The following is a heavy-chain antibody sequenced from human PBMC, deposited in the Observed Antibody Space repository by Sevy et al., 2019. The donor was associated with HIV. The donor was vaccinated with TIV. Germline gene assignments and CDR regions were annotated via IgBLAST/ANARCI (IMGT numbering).Heavy chain of an antibody. Sequence: GESLKISCAASGFTFSSYSMNWVRQAPGKGLEWVSYISSSSTIYYADSVKGRFTISRDNAKNSLYLQMNSLRDEDTAVYYCARAQAQTDYWGQGTLVTVSS. CDR2: ISSSSTI. CDR3: ARAQAQTDY. V-gene: IGHV3-48*02. J-gene: IGHJ4*02. CDR1: GFTFSSYS.